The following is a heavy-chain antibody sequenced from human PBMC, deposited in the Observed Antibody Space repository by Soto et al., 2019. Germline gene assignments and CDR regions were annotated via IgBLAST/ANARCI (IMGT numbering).Heavy chain of an antibody. D-gene: IGHD3-10*01. Sequence: QVQLVQSGAEVKKPGASVKVSCKASGYTFTNYGITWVRQAPGQGLEWMGWISDYNGNTFYGKKFQGRVTMTTDISTRTAYMELKSLRSDDTAVYYCAREGYYSGSGTYSPPRYYGMDAWGQGTTVTVSS. CDR1: GYTFTNYG. V-gene: IGHV1-18*01. J-gene: IGHJ6*02. CDR3: AREGYYSGSGTYSPPRYYGMDA. CDR2: ISDYNGNT.